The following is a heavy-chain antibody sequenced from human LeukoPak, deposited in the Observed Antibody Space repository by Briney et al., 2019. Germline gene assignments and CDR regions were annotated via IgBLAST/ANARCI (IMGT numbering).Heavy chain of an antibody. CDR1: GFTFSSYA. Sequence: GGSLRLSCAASGFTFSSYAMSWVRQAPGKGLEWVPAISGSGGSTYYADSVKGRFTISRDNSKNTLYLQMNSLRAEDTAVYYCAKVSSTSPFGYYYYGMGVWGQGTTVTVSS. V-gene: IGHV3-23*01. J-gene: IGHJ6*02. CDR2: ISGSGGST. CDR3: AKVSSTSPFGYYYYGMGV. D-gene: IGHD2-2*01.